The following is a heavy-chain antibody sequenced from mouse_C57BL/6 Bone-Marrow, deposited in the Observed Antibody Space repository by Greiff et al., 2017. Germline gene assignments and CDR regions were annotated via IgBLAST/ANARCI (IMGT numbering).Heavy chain of an antibody. CDR2: IYPRSGNT. D-gene: IGHD4-1*01. J-gene: IGHJ2*01. CDR3: AIEGLGRYSFDY. V-gene: IGHV1-81*01. CDR1: GYTFTSYG. Sequence: VQLQQSGAELVRPGASVKLSCKASGYTFTSYGISWVKQRTGQGLEWIGEIYPRSGNTYYNEKFKGKATLTADKYSSTAYMELRSLTSEDSAVYCCAIEGLGRYSFDYWGQGTTLTVSS.